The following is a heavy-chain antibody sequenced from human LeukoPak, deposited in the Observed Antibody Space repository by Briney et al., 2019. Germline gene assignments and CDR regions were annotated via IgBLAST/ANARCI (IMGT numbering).Heavy chain of an antibody. CDR1: GGSISSGGYS. CDR2: IYHSGST. J-gene: IGHJ4*02. D-gene: IGHD3-10*01. V-gene: IGHV4-30-2*01. Sequence: SQTLSLTCAVSGGSISSGGYSWSWIRQPPGKGLEWIGYIYHSGSTYYNPSLKSRVTISVDTSKNQFSLKLSSVTAADTAVYYCARGDSYYYGSGSYLPYYFDYWGQGTLVTVSS. CDR3: ARGDSYYYGSGSYLPYYFDY.